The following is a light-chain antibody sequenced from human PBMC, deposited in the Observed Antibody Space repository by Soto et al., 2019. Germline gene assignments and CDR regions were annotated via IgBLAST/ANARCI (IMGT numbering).Light chain of an antibody. CDR2: DAS. CDR3: QQLRT. Sequence: EIVLTQSPATLSLSPGERATLSCRASQSVSSYLAWYQQKPGQAPRLLIYDASNRATGIPARFSGSGSGTDFTLTIRSLEHEDFAVYYCQQLRTFGQGTKVDIK. CDR1: QSVSSY. J-gene: IGKJ1*01. V-gene: IGKV3-11*01.